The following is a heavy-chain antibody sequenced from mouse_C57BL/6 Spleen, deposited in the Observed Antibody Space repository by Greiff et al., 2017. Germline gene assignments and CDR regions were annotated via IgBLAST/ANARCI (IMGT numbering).Heavy chain of an antibody. CDR2: IYPGDGDT. CDR1: GYAFSSSW. CDR3: ARGVYGSNLDY. D-gene: IGHD1-1*01. Sequence: QVQLQQSGPELVKPGASVKISCKASGYAFSSSWMNWVKQRPGKGLEWIGRIYPGDGDTNYNGKFKGKATLTADKSSSTSYMQLSSLTSEDAAVYFCARGVYGSNLDYWGQGTTLTVSS. V-gene: IGHV1-82*01. J-gene: IGHJ2*01.